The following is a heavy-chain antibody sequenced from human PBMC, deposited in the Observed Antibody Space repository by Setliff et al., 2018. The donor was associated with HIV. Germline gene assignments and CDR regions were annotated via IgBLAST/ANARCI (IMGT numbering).Heavy chain of an antibody. CDR2: IYASDNSGST. CDR3: ARGNNGYYYDSSGYYH. D-gene: IGHD3-22*01. V-gene: IGHV4-61*09. J-gene: IGHJ5*02. Sequence: SETLSLTCTVSGDSITTGVYYWSWIRKPAGQGLEGIGHIYASDNSGSTNYNPSLKSRVTISVDTSKNQFSLKLSSVTAADTAVYYCARGNNGYYYDSSGYYHWGQGTLVTVSS. CDR1: GDSITTGVYY.